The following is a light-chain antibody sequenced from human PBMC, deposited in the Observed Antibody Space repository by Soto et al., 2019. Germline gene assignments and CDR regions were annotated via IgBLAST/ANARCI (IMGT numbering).Light chain of an antibody. V-gene: IGKV3D-20*02. CDR2: GAS. CDR1: KSVSSSY. Sequence: EIVLTQSPGTLSLSPGERATLSCRASKSVSSSYVAWYQQRPGQAPRLLIYGASSRATGIPARFSGSGSGADFTLTISSLEPEDFAVYYCQQRTNWPITFGQGTRLEIK. CDR3: QQRTNWPIT. J-gene: IGKJ5*01.